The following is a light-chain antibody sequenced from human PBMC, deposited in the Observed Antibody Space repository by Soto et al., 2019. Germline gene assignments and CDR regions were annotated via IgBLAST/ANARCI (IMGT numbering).Light chain of an antibody. CDR2: EVS. J-gene: IGLJ3*02. CDR1: SSDIGAYNY. CDR3: SSYTSSSTIWV. V-gene: IGLV2-14*01. Sequence: QSVLTQPASVSGSPGQSITISCTGTSSDIGAYNYVSWYQQYPGKAPKLMIFEVSHRPPGVSNRFSGSKSGNTASLTISGLQAEDEADYHCSSYTSSSTIWVFGGGTKLTVL.